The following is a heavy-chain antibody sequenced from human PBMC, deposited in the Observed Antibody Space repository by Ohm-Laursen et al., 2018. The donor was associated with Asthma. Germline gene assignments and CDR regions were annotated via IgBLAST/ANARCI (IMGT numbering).Heavy chain of an antibody. J-gene: IGHJ4*02. V-gene: IGHV1-69*13. CDR3: ARDVMEWYLPAFDF. CDR1: GGTFSNYV. D-gene: IGHD3-3*01. CDR2: INSVFGAT. Sequence: ASVKVSCKLSGGTFSNYVFGWVRQAPGQGLEWMGGINSVFGATDYGQKFRGRVTITADESTATVYMELSSLRPDDTAVYYCARDVMEWYLPAFDFWGQGTLVTASS.